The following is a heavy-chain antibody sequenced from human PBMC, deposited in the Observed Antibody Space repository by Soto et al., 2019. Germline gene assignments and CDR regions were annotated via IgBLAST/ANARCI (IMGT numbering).Heavy chain of an antibody. D-gene: IGHD3-10*01. V-gene: IGHV4-34*01. CDR2: ISRSGTT. CDR1: GGYFNDNY. CDR3: ATSLWFGTQVEL. Sequence: QVQLQQWGAGLLKPSETLSLSCAVYGGYFNDNYYTWFRQPPGKGLEWIGEISRSGTTKYIPSLKRRASITFNTSKTQVSPKVTSVTAADTAVYYCATSLWFGTQVELWGQGALVTVSS. J-gene: IGHJ5*02.